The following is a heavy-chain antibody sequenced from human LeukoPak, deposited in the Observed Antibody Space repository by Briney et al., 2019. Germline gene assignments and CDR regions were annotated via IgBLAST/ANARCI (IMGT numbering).Heavy chain of an antibody. Sequence: GGSLRLSCAASGFTFSSYGMHWVRQAPGKGLEWVAVIWYDGSNKYYADSVKGRFTISRDNSKNTLYLQMNSLRAEDTAVYYCARDDETYSNYMGYYYYGMDVWGQGTTVTVSS. CDR3: ARDDETYSNYMGYYYYGMDV. J-gene: IGHJ6*02. V-gene: IGHV3-33*01. CDR2: IWYDGSNK. D-gene: IGHD4-11*01. CDR1: GFTFSSYG.